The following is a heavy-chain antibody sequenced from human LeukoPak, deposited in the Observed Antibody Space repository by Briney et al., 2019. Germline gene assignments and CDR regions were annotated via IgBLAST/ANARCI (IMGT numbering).Heavy chain of an antibody. D-gene: IGHD5-18*01. Sequence: ASVKVSCKTSGYTFTDYYIHWARHAPGQGLEWMGWINPESGGTSYAQHFQGRVTMTRDTSISTAYMDLSRLKSDDTAVYYCARDRSRGYSYGLESLYWGQGTLVTVSS. CDR1: GYTFTDYY. CDR3: ARDRSRGYSYGLESLY. CDR2: INPESGGT. J-gene: IGHJ4*02. V-gene: IGHV1-2*02.